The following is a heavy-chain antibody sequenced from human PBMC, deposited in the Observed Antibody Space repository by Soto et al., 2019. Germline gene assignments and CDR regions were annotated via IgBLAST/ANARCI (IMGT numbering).Heavy chain of an antibody. V-gene: IGHV1-69*01. CDR1: GGTFSSYA. CDR2: VIPIFGTA. Sequence: QVQLVQSGAEVKKPGSSVKVSCKASGGTFSSYAISWVRQAPGQGLEWMGGVIPIFGTANYAQKFQGRVTITADESTSTAYMELSSVRSEDTAVYYCARRRHLCSSTSCYVYGMDVWGQGTTVTVSS. J-gene: IGHJ6*02. CDR3: ARRRHLCSSTSCYVYGMDV. D-gene: IGHD2-2*01.